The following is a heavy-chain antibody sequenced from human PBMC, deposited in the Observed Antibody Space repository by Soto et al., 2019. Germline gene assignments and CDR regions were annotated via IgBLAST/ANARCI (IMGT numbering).Heavy chain of an antibody. V-gene: IGHV4-39*01. Sequence: QLQLQESGPGLVKPSETLSLTCTVSSGSISTSSYFWGWIRQPPGRGLEWIGSVYYLGNTWYNSSLKSRVAISVDTSKNQFSVELSSVTAADTAEYYCARQYPSGDPDYWGQGTLVTVSS. D-gene: IGHD4-17*01. CDR2: VYYLGNT. CDR1: SGSISTSSYF. CDR3: ARQYPSGDPDY. J-gene: IGHJ4*02.